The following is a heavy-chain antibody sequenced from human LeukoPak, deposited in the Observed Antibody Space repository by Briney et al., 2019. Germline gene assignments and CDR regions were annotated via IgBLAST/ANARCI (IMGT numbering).Heavy chain of an antibody. CDR3: AREGSIVVVPAAIVGAFDI. CDR1: GFTFSSYW. D-gene: IGHD2-2*01. V-gene: IGHV3-7*01. CDR2: IKQDGSEK. J-gene: IGHJ3*02. Sequence: PGGSLRLSCAASGFTFSSYWMSWVRQAPGKGLEWVANIKQDGSEKYYVDSVKGRFTISRDNAKNSLYLQMNSLRAEDTAVYYCAREGSIVVVPAAIVGAFDIWGQGTMVTVSS.